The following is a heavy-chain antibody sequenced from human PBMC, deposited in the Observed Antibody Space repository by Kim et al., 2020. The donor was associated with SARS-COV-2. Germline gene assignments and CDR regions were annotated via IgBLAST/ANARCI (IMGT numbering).Heavy chain of an antibody. CDR3: AKESGSWRYYDWTYYYYGMDV. D-gene: IGHD3-10*01. Sequence: GGSLRLSCAASGFTFSSYGMHWVRQAPGKGLEWVAVISYDGSNKYYADSVKGRFTISRDNSKNTLYLQMNSLRAEDTAVYYCAKESGSWRYYDWTYYYYGMDVWGQGTTVTVSS. CDR2: ISYDGSNK. CDR1: GFTFSSYG. J-gene: IGHJ6*02. V-gene: IGHV3-30*18.